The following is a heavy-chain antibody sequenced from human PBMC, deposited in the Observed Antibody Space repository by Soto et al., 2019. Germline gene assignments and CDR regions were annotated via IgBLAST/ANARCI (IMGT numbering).Heavy chain of an antibody. J-gene: IGHJ4*02. V-gene: IGHV3-7*01. CDR2: IKQDGSEK. CDR3: ARDAVAGFDY. Sequence: GGSLRLSCAASGFTFSIYWMSWVRQAPGKGLEWVANIKQDGSEKYYVDSVKGRFTISRDNAKNSLYLQMNSLRAEDTAVCYCARDAVAGFDYWGQGTLVTVSS. CDR1: GFTFSIYW. D-gene: IGHD6-19*01.